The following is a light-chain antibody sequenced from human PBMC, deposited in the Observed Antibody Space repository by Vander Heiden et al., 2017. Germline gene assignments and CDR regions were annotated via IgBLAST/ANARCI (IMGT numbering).Light chain of an antibody. CDR1: SSNIGAGYD. CDR2: ANT. CDR3: QSYDSSLRGWV. Sequence: QSVLTQPPSVSGAPGQRVTSSCTGSSSNIGAGYDVHWYQQLPGTAPKLLIYANTNRPSGVPDRFSGSKSGPSASLAITGLQAEDEADYYCQSYDSSLRGWVFGGGTKLTVL. J-gene: IGLJ3*02. V-gene: IGLV1-40*01.